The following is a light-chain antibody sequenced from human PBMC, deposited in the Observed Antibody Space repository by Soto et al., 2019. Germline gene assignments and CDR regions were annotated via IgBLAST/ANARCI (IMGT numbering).Light chain of an antibody. Sequence: QSALTQPASVSGSPGQSITISCTGTSSDIGGHDVVSWYQQHPGKVPKLLLYGVTDRPSGVSDRFSGSKSGNVASLTISGLQAEDEADYYCCSYTSDLTPYVFGTGTQLTVL. CDR3: CSYTSDLTPYV. J-gene: IGLJ1*01. CDR1: SSDIGGHDV. CDR2: GVT. V-gene: IGLV2-14*03.